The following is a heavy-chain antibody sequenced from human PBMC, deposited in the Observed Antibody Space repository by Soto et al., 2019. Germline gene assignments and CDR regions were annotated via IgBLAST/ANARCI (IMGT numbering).Heavy chain of an antibody. V-gene: IGHV1-3*01. CDR1: GYTFTSYA. CDR3: ARPLDPLGYCSSTSCYALDY. Sequence: ASVKVSCKASGYTFTSYAMHWVRQAPGQRLEWMGWINAGNGNTKYSQKFQGRVTITRDTSASTAYMELSSLRSEDTAVYYFARPLDPLGYCSSTSCYALDYWGQGTLVTVSS. CDR2: INAGNGNT. J-gene: IGHJ4*02. D-gene: IGHD2-2*01.